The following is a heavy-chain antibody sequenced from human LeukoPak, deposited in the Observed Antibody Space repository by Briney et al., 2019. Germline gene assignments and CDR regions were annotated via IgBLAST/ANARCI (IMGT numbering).Heavy chain of an antibody. CDR2: ISYDGSNK. V-gene: IGHV3-30-3*01. D-gene: IGHD6-13*01. CDR3: ARDLKERIGSWAFDY. Sequence: GRSLRLSCAASGFTFSSYAMHWVRQAPGKGLEWVAVISYDGSNKYYADSVKGRFTISRDNSKNTLYLQMNCLRAEDTAVYYCARDLKERIGSWAFDYWGQGTLVTVSS. J-gene: IGHJ4*02. CDR1: GFTFSSYA.